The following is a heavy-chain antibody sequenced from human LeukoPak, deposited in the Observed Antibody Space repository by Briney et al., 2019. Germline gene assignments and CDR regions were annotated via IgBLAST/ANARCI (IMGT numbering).Heavy chain of an antibody. Sequence: PGGSLRLSCAGSGFAFSNYAMHWVRQAPGKGLEWVSAISANGALTNNADSVSGRFTISRDNTKNTLYLHVNSLRAEDTAVYYCAKDLVESVVVIAVIFDYWGQGTLVTVSS. V-gene: IGHV3-23*01. CDR2: ISANGALT. CDR1: GFAFSNYA. D-gene: IGHD3-22*01. CDR3: AKDLVESVVVIAVIFDY. J-gene: IGHJ4*02.